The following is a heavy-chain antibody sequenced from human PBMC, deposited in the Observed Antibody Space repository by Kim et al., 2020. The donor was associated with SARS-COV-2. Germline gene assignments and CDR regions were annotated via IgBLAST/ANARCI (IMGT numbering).Heavy chain of an antibody. Sequence: GGALRLSCAASGFTVSNNYMNWVRQAPGKGLEWVSVIYSWGSTFYADSVKGRFTISRDNSKNTLYLQMNSLRTEDTAVYYCARARYSSSWYADYWGQGTLVTVSS. D-gene: IGHD6-13*01. V-gene: IGHV3-66*01. J-gene: IGHJ4*02. CDR1: GFTVSNNY. CDR3: ARARYSSSWYADY. CDR2: IYSWGST.